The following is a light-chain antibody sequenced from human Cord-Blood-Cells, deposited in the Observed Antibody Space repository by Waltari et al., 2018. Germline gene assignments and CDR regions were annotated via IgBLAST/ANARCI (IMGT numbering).Light chain of an antibody. Sequence: QSVLTHPPSPSGPHRQGVPLSFSESRSISGRNYVYWYHQLPGTAPKLLIYRNNQRPSGVPDRFSGSKSGTSASLAISGLRSEDEADYYCAAWDDSLSGYVFGTGTKVTVL. CDR1: RSISGRNY. CDR2: RNN. CDR3: AAWDDSLSGYV. J-gene: IGLJ1*01. V-gene: IGLV1-47*01.